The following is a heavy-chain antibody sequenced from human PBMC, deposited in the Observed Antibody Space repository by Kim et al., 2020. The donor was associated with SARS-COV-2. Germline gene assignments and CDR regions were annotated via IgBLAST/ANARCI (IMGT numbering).Heavy chain of an antibody. CDR2: IYYTGSR. CDR3: ARIGRYSTTIRAFDL. V-gene: IGHV4-30-4*01. D-gene: IGHD2-2*01. CDR1: GGSISSGDYY. Sequence: SETLSLTCSVSGGSISSGDYYWSWIRQPPGKGLEWIGYIYYTGSRYYKPSLESRVIISEDMSKNQFSLHLSSVTAADTAVYYCARIGRYSTTIRAFDLWG. J-gene: IGHJ3*01.